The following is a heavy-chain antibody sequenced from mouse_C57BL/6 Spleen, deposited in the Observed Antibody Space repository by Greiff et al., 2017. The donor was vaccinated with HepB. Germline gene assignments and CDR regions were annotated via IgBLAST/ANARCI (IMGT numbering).Heavy chain of an antibody. CDR2: INPNNGGT. D-gene: IGHD1-1*01. Sequence: EVQLQQSGPELVKPGASVKISCKASGYTFTDYYMNWVKQSHGKSLEWIGDINPNNGGTSYNQKFKGKATLTVDKSSSTAYMELRSLTSEDSAVYYCAPIGGYYYGVAYWGQGTLVTVSA. J-gene: IGHJ3*01. CDR3: APIGGYYYGVAY. V-gene: IGHV1-26*01. CDR1: GYTFTDYY.